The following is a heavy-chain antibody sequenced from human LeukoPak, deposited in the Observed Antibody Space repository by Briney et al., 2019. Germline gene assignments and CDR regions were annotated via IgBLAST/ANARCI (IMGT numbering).Heavy chain of an antibody. D-gene: IGHD5-24*01. CDR1: GGSISSSSYY. CDR3: ARHFGGYNYFDY. J-gene: IGHJ4*02. CDR2: IYYSGST. Sequence: SETLSLTCTVSGGSISSSSYYWGWIRQPPGKGLEWIGSIYYSGSTYYNPSLKSRVAISVDTSKNQFSLKLSSVTAADTAVYYCARHFGGYNYFDYWGQGTLVTVSS. V-gene: IGHV4-39*01.